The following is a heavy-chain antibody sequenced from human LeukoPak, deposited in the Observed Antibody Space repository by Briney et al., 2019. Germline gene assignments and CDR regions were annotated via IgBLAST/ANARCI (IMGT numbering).Heavy chain of an antibody. CDR1: GFTFNNYA. J-gene: IGHJ4*02. V-gene: IGHV3-30-3*01. D-gene: IGHD5/OR15-5a*01. CDR2: ISFDGTDK. CDR3: ARGVASRNSYFDS. Sequence: PGGSLRLSCAASGFTFNNYAIHWVRQAPGKGLEWVALISFDGTDKYYADSVKGRFTISRDNSKNTLYLQMNSLRAEDTAVYYCARGVASRNSYFDSWGQGTLVTVSS.